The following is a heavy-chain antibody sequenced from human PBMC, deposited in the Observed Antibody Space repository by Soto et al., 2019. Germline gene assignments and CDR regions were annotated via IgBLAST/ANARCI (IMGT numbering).Heavy chain of an antibody. CDR1: GGSISSGGYS. D-gene: IGHD2-15*01. Sequence: QLQLQESGSGLVKPSQTLSLTCAVSGGSISSGGYSWSWLRQQPGKGLEWIGYIYHRGSTYYNPSLKRRVTISVDRTKNQFYLKLSAVNAADTAVYYCTRGQVVAAQLWGQGTLVTVSS. J-gene: IGHJ4*02. V-gene: IGHV4-30-2*01. CDR2: IYHRGST. CDR3: TRGQVVAAQL.